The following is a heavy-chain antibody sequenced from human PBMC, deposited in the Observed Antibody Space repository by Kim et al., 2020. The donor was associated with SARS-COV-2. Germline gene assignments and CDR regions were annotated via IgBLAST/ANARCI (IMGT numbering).Heavy chain of an antibody. CDR2: ISSSSSYI. CDR1: GFTFSSYS. D-gene: IGHD3-9*01. Sequence: GGSLRLSCAASGFTFSSYSMNWVRQAPGKGLEWVSSISSSSSYIYYADSVKGRFTISRDNAKNSLYLQMNSLRAEDTAVYYCARVGGYYDILTGYEFDYWGQGTLVTVSS. J-gene: IGHJ4*02. V-gene: IGHV3-21*01. CDR3: ARVGGYYDILTGYEFDY.